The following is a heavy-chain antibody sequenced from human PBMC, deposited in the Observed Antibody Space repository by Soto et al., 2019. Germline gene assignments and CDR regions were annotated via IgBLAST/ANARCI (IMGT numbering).Heavy chain of an antibody. V-gene: IGHV3-21*01. CDR1: GITFSSYS. CDR2: ISSSSSYI. CDR3: AGARDYYDSSGYLSDY. J-gene: IGHJ4*02. D-gene: IGHD3-22*01. Sequence: PEGSLRLSCAASGITFSSYSMNWVRQAPGKGLEWVSSISSSSSYIYYADSVKGRFTISRDNAKNSLYLQMNSLRAEDTAVYYCAGARDYYDSSGYLSDYWGQGTLVTVSS.